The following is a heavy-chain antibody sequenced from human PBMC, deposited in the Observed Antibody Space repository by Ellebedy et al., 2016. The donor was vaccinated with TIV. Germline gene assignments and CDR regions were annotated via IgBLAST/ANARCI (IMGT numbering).Heavy chain of an antibody. CDR2: ISYSGST. CDR3: ARLGDGGAVAGTVYHYYGMDV. Sequence: MPSETLSLTCTVSGGSISSGDYYWSWIRQPPGKGLEWIGYISYSGSTNYNPSLKSRVTISVDTSKNQFSLKLSSVTAADTAVYYCARLGDGGAVAGTVYHYYGMDVWGQGTTVTVSS. V-gene: IGHV4-61*08. J-gene: IGHJ6*02. CDR1: GGSISSGDYY. D-gene: IGHD6-19*01.